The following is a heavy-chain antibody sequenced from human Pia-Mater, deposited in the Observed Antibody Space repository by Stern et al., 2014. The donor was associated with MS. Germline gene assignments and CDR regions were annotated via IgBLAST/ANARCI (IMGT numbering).Heavy chain of an antibody. D-gene: IGHD4/OR15-4a*01. CDR3: ATGPAKIDYYFDY. CDR2: FDPEDGET. CDR1: GYTLTELS. J-gene: IGHJ4*02. V-gene: IGHV1-24*01. Sequence: VQLVQSGVEVKKPGASVKVSCKVSGYTLTELSMHWVRQAPGKGLEWMGGFDPEDGETIYAQEFQGRGTITAGQSTDTAYMELSRLRSEDTAVYYCATGPAKIDYYFDYWGQGTLVTVSS.